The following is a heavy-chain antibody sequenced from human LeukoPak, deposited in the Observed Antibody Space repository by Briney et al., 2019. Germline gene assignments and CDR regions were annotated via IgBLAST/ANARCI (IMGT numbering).Heavy chain of an antibody. CDR3: AREAVAGSGVVDY. CDR2: INSDGSTT. Sequence: GGSLRLSCAASGFTFSSYWMHWVRHAPGKGLVWVSRINSDGSTTSHADSVKGRFTISRDNAKNTLYLQMNSLRAEDTAVYYCAREAVAGSGVVDYWGQGTLVTVSS. CDR1: GFTFSSYW. J-gene: IGHJ4*02. V-gene: IGHV3-74*01. D-gene: IGHD6-19*01.